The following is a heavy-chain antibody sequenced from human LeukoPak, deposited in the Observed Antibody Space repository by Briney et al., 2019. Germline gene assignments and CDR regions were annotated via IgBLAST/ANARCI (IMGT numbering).Heavy chain of an antibody. CDR3: ARGSGSYDY. CDR2: ISGSSHYI. V-gene: IGHV3-21*01. J-gene: IGHJ4*02. CDR1: GFTFSTYF. Sequence: PGGSLRLSCAASGFTFSTYFMNWVRQAPGKGLEWVSSISGSSHYIYYADSVKGRFTISRDNAKNSLYLQMNSLRAEDTAVYYCARGSGSYDYWGQGTLVTVSS. D-gene: IGHD1-26*01.